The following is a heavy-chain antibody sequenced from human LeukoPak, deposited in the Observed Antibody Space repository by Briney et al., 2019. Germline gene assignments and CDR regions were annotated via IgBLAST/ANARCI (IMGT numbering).Heavy chain of an antibody. CDR3: ASAYSGYDPTVDY. CDR2: INSDGSST. D-gene: IGHD5-12*01. Sequence: TGGSLRLCCAASGFTFSSHWMHWVRQAPGKGLGWVSRINSDGSSTSYADSVKGRFTISRDNAKTTLYLQMNSMRVEDTAVYYCASAYSGYDPTVDYWGQGTLVTVSS. CDR1: GFTFSSHW. V-gene: IGHV3-74*01. J-gene: IGHJ4*02.